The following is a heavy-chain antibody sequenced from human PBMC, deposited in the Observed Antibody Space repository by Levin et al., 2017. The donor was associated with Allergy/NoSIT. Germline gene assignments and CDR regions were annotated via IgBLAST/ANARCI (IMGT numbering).Heavy chain of an antibody. J-gene: IGHJ4*02. CDR1: GFTFSTYG. D-gene: IGHD6-19*01. V-gene: IGHV3-30*18. CDR2: ISKDGSNI. Sequence: GGSLRLSCAASGFTFSTYGMHWVRQAPGKGLEWVAVISKDGSNIYYADSVKGRLTISRDNSKNTLYLPMNSLRAEDTAVYYCANQVPYHAGYATGWYDYLDYWGQGTRVTVSS. CDR3: ANQVPYHAGYATGWYDYLDY.